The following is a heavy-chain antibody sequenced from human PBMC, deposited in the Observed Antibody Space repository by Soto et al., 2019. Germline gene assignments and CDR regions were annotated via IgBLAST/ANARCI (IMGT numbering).Heavy chain of an antibody. CDR2: INPKSGGT. Sequence: ASVKVSCKASGYSFTDYHIHWVRQAPGQGLEWLGRINPKSGGTSTAQKFQGWVTMTTYTSISPASMELTRLTSDDTAIYYCARGDSTDCSNGVCSFFYNHDMDVGGQGPT. D-gene: IGHD2-8*01. V-gene: IGHV1-2*04. CDR1: GYSFTDYH. CDR3: ARGDSTDCSNGVCSFFYNHDMDV. J-gene: IGHJ6*02.